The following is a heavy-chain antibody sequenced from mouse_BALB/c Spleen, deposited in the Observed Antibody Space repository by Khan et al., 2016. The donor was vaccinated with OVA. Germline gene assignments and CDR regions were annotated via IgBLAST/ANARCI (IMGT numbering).Heavy chain of an antibody. J-gene: IGHJ3*01. CDR3: ARDGYSRWFAY. Sequence: MQLEESGAELVRPGALVNLSCKASGFTITDYYMHWVKQRPEQGLEWIGWIDPENGNTIYNPKFQGKASMTSDTSSNTAYLQLSSLTSEDTAAYDGARDGYSRWFAYWGQGTLVTVSA. V-gene: IGHV14-1*02. CDR2: IDPENGNT. D-gene: IGHD2-3*01. CDR1: GFTITDYY.